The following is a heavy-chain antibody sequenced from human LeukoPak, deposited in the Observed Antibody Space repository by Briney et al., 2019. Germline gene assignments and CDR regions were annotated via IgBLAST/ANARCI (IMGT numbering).Heavy chain of an antibody. V-gene: IGHV3-7*01. D-gene: IGHD6-13*01. J-gene: IGHJ4*02. Sequence: GGSLRLSCAASGFTFSSYWMSWVRQAPGKGLEWVANIKQDGSEKYCVDSVKGRFTISRDNAKNSLYLQMNSLRAEDTAVYYCAKDPHPYSSSWPIIYYFDYWGQGTLVTVSS. CDR2: IKQDGSEK. CDR3: AKDPHPYSSSWPIIYYFDY. CDR1: GFTFSSYW.